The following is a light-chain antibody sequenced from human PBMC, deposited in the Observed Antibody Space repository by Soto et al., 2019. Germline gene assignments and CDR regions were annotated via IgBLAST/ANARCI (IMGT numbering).Light chain of an antibody. V-gene: IGKV2-30*02. J-gene: IGKJ2*01. CDR3: MQYTHWPHS. CDR1: QSLVHSTGHTF. Sequence: EVVLTQSPVSLPVSLGRPASISCRSSQSLVHSTGHTFLSWCAQRPGQPPRRLVYKVSNRASGVPDRFSGSGSGTDFTLQIARVEAEDVGVYYCMQYTHWPHSFGQGTKLEIK. CDR2: KVS.